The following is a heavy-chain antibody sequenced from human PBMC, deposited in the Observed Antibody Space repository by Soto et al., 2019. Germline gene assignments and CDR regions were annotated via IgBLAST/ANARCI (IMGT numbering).Heavy chain of an antibody. J-gene: IGHJ6*02. CDR2: IIPIFGTA. CDR3: ARAPAAAGILLADSYYYYGMDV. Sequence: SVTVSCKASGGTFSSYAISWVRQAPGQGLEWMGGIIPIFGTANYAQKFQGRVTITADESTSTAYMELSSLRSEDTAVYYCARAPAAAGILLADSYYYYGMDVWGQGTSVTVSS. CDR1: GGTFSSYA. V-gene: IGHV1-69*13. D-gene: IGHD6-13*01.